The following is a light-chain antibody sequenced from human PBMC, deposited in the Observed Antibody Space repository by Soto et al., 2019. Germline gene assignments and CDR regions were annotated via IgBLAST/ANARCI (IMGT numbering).Light chain of an antibody. CDR3: SSYTSSNTYV. CDR2: EVS. V-gene: IGLV2-18*02. Sequence: SVLTQPPSLSGSPGQSVALSCPGTSSDVGSYNRVSWYQQPPGTAPKVMIYEVSNRPSGVPDRFSGSKSGNTASLTISGLQAEDEADYYCSSYTSSNTYVFGTGTKVTVL. J-gene: IGLJ1*01. CDR1: SSDVGSYNR.